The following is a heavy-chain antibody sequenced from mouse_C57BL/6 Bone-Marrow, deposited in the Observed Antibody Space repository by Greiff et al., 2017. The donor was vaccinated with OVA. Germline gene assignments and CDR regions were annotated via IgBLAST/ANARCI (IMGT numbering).Heavy chain of an antibody. CDR1: GYSFTSYY. D-gene: IGHD1-1*01. Sequence: VKLMESGPELVKPGASVKISCKASGYSFTSYYIHWVKQRPGQGLEWIGWIYPGSGNTKYNEKFKGKATLTADTSSSTAYMQLSSLTSEDSAVYYCARLLRYAMDYWGQGTSVTVSS. V-gene: IGHV1-66*01. CDR2: IYPGSGNT. J-gene: IGHJ4*01. CDR3: ARLLRYAMDY.